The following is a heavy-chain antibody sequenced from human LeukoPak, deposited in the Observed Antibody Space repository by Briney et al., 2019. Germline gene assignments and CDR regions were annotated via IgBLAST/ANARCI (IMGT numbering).Heavy chain of an antibody. Sequence: ASVKVSCRASGYTFTSYDINWVRQATGQGLEWMGWMNPNSGNTGYAQKFQGRVTMTRNTSISTAYMELSSLRSEDTAVYYCARGSEMAPDAFDIWGQGTMVTVSS. CDR3: ARGSEMAPDAFDI. CDR1: GYTFTSYD. J-gene: IGHJ3*02. D-gene: IGHD5-24*01. CDR2: MNPNSGNT. V-gene: IGHV1-8*01.